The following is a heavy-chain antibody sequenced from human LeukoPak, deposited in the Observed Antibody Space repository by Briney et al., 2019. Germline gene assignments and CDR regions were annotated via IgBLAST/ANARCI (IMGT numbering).Heavy chain of an antibody. CDR1: GASISGFY. D-gene: IGHD2-2*01. CDR3: ARDVVPAALVNYYYYGMDV. CDR2: IYTSGST. J-gene: IGHJ6*02. Sequence: SETLSLTCTVSGASISGFYRNWIRQPAGKGLEWIGRIYTSGSTNYNPSLKSRVTMSVDTSKNQFSLKLSSVTAADTAVYYCARDVVPAALVNYYYYGMDVWGQGTTVTVSS. V-gene: IGHV4-4*07.